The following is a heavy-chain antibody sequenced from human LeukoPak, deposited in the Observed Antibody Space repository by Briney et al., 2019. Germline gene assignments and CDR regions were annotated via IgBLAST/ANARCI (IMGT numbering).Heavy chain of an antibody. D-gene: IGHD6-13*01. CDR2: LYSGGST. CDR3: ARGKQLVVGTVHDYYYYGMDV. J-gene: IGHJ6*02. Sequence: GGSLRLSCAASGFTVSSNYMSWVRQAPGKGLEWVSVLYSGGSTYYADSVKGRFTISRDNSKNTLYLQMNSLRAEDTAVYYCARGKQLVVGTVHDYYYYGMDVWGQGTTVIVSS. CDR1: GFTVSSNY. V-gene: IGHV3-66*01.